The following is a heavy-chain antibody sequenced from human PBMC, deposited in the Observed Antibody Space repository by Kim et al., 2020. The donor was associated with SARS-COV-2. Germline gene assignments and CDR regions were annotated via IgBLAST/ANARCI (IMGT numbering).Heavy chain of an antibody. CDR2: IYPGDSDT. CDR1: GYSFTSYW. CDR3: ARLRRDTVTTYVPEVDGFDP. V-gene: IGHV5-51*01. J-gene: IGHJ5*02. Sequence: GESLKISCKGSGYSFTSYWIGWVRQMPGKGLEWMGIIYPGDSDTRYSPSFQGQVTISADKSISTAYLQWRSLKASDTAMYYCARLRRDTVTTYVPEVDGFDPWGQGTLVTVSS. D-gene: IGHD4-17*01.